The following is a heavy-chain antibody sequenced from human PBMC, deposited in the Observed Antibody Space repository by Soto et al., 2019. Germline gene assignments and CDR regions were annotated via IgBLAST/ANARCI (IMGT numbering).Heavy chain of an antibody. CDR1: GFTFSSYG. Sequence: PGGSLRLSCAASGFTFSSYGMHWVRQAPGKGLEWVAVISYDGSNKYYADSVKGRFTISRDNSKNTLYLQMNSLRAEDTAVYYCAKDPRSYYDSSVDYWGQGTLVTVSS. CDR3: AKDPRSYYDSSVDY. CDR2: ISYDGSNK. V-gene: IGHV3-30*18. D-gene: IGHD3-22*01. J-gene: IGHJ4*02.